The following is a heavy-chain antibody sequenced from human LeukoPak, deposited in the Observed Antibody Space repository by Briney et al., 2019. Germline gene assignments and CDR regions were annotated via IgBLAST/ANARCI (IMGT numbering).Heavy chain of an antibody. CDR2: IIPRLDIA. D-gene: IGHD3-9*01. CDR3: AREWYDILTGYQGFQLDY. CDR1: GGTFSSYA. V-gene: IGHV1-69*04. J-gene: IGHJ4*02. Sequence: SVKVSCKASGGTFSSYAISWVRQTPGQGLEWMGRIIPRLDIANSAQSFQGRVTITADKSTSTAYMELSSLRSDDTAVYYCAREWYDILTGYQGFQLDYWGQGSLVTVSS.